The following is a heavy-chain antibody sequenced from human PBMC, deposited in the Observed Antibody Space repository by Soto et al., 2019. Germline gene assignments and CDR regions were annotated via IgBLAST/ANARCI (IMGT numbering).Heavy chain of an antibody. CDR3: AKAERVLLWFGELSHFDY. J-gene: IGHJ4*02. V-gene: IGHV3-23*01. D-gene: IGHD3-10*01. Sequence: GGSLRLSCAASGFTFSSYAMSWVRQAPGKGLEWVSAISGSGGSTYYADSVKGRFTISRDNSKNTLYLQMNSLRAEDTAVYYCAKAERVLLWFGELSHFDYWGQGALVTVSS. CDR1: GFTFSSYA. CDR2: ISGSGGST.